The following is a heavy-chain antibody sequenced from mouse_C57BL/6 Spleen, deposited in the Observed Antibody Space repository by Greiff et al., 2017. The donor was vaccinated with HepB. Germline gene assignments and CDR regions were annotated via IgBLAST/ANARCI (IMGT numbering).Heavy chain of an antibody. D-gene: IGHD1-1*01. CDR3: ARSSLLLRDFDY. V-gene: IGHV1-69*01. CDR1: GYTFTSYW. CDR2: IDPSDSYT. J-gene: IGHJ2*01. Sequence: QVQLQQPGAELVMPGASVKLSCKASGYTFTSYWMHWVKQRPGQGLEWIGEIDPSDSYTNYNQKFKGKSTLTVDKSSSTAYMQLSSLTSEDSAVYYCARSSLLLRDFDYWGQGTTLTVSS.